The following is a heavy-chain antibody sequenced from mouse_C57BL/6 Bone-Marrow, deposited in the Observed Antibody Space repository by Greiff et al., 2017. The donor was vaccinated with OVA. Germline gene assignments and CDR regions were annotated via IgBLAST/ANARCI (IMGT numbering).Heavy chain of an antibody. J-gene: IGHJ2*01. V-gene: IGHV1-69*01. CDR2: IDPSDSYT. CDR3: ACDGYYLDY. CDR1: GYTFTSYW. Sequence: QVQLKQPGAELVMPGASVKLSCKASGYTFTSYWMHWVKQRPGQGLEWIGEIDPSDSYTNYNQKFKGKSTLTVDKSSSTAYMQLSSLTSEDSAVYYCACDGYYLDYWGQGTTLTVSS. D-gene: IGHD2-3*01.